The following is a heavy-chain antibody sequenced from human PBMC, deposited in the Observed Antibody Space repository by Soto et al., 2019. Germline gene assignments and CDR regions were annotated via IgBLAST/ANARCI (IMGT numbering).Heavy chain of an antibody. J-gene: IGHJ5*02. CDR2: ISGSGATT. CDR3: TKTFISTTGANWCDP. Sequence: EVQLLESGGTLVQPGGSLRLSCEASGFRIDSYAMVWARQAPGKGLEWVSGISGSGATTHYANSVKGRFTVSRDNSRNTVYLQMNSLRAEDTAVYYCTKTFISTTGANWCDPWGQGTLVTVSS. CDR1: GFRIDSYA. V-gene: IGHV3-23*01. D-gene: IGHD1-1*01.